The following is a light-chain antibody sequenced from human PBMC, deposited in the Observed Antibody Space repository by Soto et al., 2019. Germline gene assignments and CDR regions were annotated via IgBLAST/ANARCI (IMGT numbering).Light chain of an antibody. CDR1: QDIGTW. Sequence: DIQMTHSASTLSASVGYRFSVTCRASQDIGTWLAWYQQKPEKAPKVLIYRASHLESGVPSRFSASGSGTEFSLTINSLQADDFATYYCQQYHIYSWTFGQGTKVDIK. CDR2: RAS. CDR3: QQYHIYSWT. V-gene: IGKV1-5*03. J-gene: IGKJ1*01.